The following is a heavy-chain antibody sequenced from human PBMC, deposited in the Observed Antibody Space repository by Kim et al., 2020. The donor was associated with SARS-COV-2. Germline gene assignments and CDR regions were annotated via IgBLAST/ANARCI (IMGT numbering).Heavy chain of an antibody. Sequence: ASVKVFCKASGYTFTSYGISWLRQAPVQGLELMGWISVYNANTNYAQNLQARLTMTTDTSTSTAYMELRSLTSDDTAVYYCARDPAYDSSVYAADYWGQGTLVTVSS. CDR2: ISVYNANT. J-gene: IGHJ4*02. D-gene: IGHD3-22*01. CDR3: ARDPAYDSSVYAADY. V-gene: IGHV1-18*01. CDR1: GYTFTSYG.